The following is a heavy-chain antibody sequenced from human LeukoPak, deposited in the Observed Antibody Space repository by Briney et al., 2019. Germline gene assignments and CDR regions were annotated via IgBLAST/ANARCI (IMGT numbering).Heavy chain of an antibody. V-gene: IGHV3-53*01. CDR2: IYSGGST. J-gene: IGHJ3*02. CDR3: ASGRLTGYAPDAFDI. D-gene: IGHD3-9*01. CDR1: GFTVSSNY. Sequence: GGSLRLSCAASGFTVSSNYTSWVRQAPGKGLEWVSVIYSGGSTYYADSVKGRFTISRDNSKNTLYLQMNSLRAEDTAVYYCASGRLTGYAPDAFDIWGQGTMVTVSS.